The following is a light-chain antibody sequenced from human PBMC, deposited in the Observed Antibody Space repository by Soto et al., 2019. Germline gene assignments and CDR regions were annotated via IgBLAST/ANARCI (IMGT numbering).Light chain of an antibody. J-gene: IGKJ4*01. CDR1: QSVSSTS. Sequence: EIGVTQSPGPLSFCPGERATLSATVSQSVSSTSLAWYQQKPGQAPRLLMYGASSRATDIPDRFSGSGSGTDFTLTISRLEPADFAVYYCQHYGVSWHPFGGGTKADIK. V-gene: IGKV3-20*01. CDR3: QHYGVSWHP. CDR2: GAS.